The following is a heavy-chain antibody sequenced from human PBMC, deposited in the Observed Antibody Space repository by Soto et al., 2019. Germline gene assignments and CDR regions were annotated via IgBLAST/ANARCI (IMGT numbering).Heavy chain of an antibody. CDR1: GFTVSSYY. D-gene: IGHD3-10*01. Sequence: AGGSLRLSCAASGFTVSSYYMSWVRQFPEQGLEWVSVIYSTGPTFYADSVRGRFTISRDNSKNTLYLQMNSLRVEDTAVYYCARAFGGSYDYWGQGTLVTVSS. V-gene: IGHV3-53*01. J-gene: IGHJ4*02. CDR3: ARAFGGSYDY. CDR2: IYSTGPT.